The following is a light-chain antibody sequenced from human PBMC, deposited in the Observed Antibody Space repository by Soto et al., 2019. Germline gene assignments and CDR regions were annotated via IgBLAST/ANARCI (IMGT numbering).Light chain of an antibody. J-gene: IGKJ5*01. CDR3: QQYNSYST. V-gene: IGKV1-16*01. CDR1: QDINIY. Sequence: IQVAQSPSSLSASVGDRVTITCRASQDINIYLAWYQQKPGKAPTLLIYGASTLQSGVPSRFSGSGFGTDFTLTISSLQAEDFATYYCQQYNSYSTFGQGTRLEIK. CDR2: GAS.